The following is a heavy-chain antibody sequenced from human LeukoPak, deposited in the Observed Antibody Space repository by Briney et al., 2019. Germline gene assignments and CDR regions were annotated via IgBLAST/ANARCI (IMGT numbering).Heavy chain of an antibody. J-gene: IGHJ4*02. CDR2: ISGSGGST. Sequence: GGSLRLSCAASGFTFSSYAMSWVRQAPGKGLEWVSAISGSGGSTYYADSVKGRFTISRDNSKNTLYLQMNSLRAEDTAVYYRAKNYDILTGLPDYWGQGTLVTVSS. CDR3: AKNYDILTGLPDY. CDR1: GFTFSSYA. V-gene: IGHV3-23*01. D-gene: IGHD3-9*01.